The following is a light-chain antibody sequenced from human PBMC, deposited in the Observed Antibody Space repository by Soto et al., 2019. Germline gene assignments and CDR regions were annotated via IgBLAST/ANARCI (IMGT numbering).Light chain of an antibody. CDR1: QSVSSF. J-gene: IGKJ1*01. Sequence: EKVMTQSPATLSMSPGERATLSCSASQSVSSFLAWYQQKPGQAPRLLIYGASTRAAGIPARFSGSGSGTEFTLTISSLQSEDFAVYYCQQDSNLPSWTFGQGNKVEVK. CDR3: QQDSNLPSWT. CDR2: GAS. V-gene: IGKV3-15*01.